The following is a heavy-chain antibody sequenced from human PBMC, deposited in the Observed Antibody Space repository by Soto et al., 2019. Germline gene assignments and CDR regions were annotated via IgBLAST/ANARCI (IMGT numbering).Heavy chain of an antibody. D-gene: IGHD6-13*01. J-gene: IGHJ4*02. CDR1: GFTFSSYW. Sequence: EVQLVESGGGLVQPGGSLRLSCAASGFTFSSYWMSWVRQAPGKGLEWVANIKQDGSEKYYVDSVKGRFTISRDNAKNSRYLQMNSLRAEDTAVYYCARSIAAAGRGSFDYWGQGTLVTVSS. V-gene: IGHV3-7*01. CDR2: IKQDGSEK. CDR3: ARSIAAAGRGSFDY.